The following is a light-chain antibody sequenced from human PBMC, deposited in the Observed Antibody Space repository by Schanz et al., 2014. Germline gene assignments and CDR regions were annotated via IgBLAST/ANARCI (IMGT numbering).Light chain of an antibody. J-gene: IGLJ3*02. Sequence: QSALTQPASVPGFPGQSITISCTGTSSDVGGYNYVSWYQQHPGKAPKLMIYDVSNRPSGVSNRFSGSKSGNTASLTISGLQAEDEADYYCSSYGGSNNVMFGGGTKLTVL. CDR2: DVS. V-gene: IGLV2-14*01. CDR3: SSYGGSNNVM. CDR1: SSDVGGYNY.